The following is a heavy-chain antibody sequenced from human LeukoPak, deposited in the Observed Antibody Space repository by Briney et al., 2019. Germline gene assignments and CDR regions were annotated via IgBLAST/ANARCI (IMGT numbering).Heavy chain of an antibody. CDR1: GFTFSIYG. CDR2: ISYDGSNK. CDR3: AGSGFYCSGGSCYSAADY. J-gene: IGHJ4*02. D-gene: IGHD2-15*01. Sequence: PGGSLRLSCAASGFTFSIYGMHGGRQAPGKGLEWVAVISYDGSNKYYADSVKGRFTISRDTSKNTLYLQMNSLRAEDTAVYYCAGSGFYCSGGSCYSAADYWGQGTLVTVSS. V-gene: IGHV3-30-3*01.